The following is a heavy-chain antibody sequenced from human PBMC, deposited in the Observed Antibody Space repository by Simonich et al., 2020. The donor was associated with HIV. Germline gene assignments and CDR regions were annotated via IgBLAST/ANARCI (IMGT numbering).Heavy chain of an antibody. D-gene: IGHD3-3*01. CDR1: GYTFTSYD. Sequence: QVQLVQSGAEVKKPGASVKVSCKASGYTFTSYDIRWVRQATGQGLEWMGWLNPKSGGTNYAQKVQGRVTMTMDTSISTAYMELSRLRSDDTAVYYCARDPNSSGYYTGGWFDPWGQGTLVTVFS. V-gene: IGHV1-2*02. J-gene: IGHJ5*02. CDR2: LNPKSGGT. CDR3: ARDPNSSGYYTGGWFDP.